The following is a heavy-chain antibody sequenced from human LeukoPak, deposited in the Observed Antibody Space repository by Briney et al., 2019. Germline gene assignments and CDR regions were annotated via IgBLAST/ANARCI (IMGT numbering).Heavy chain of an antibody. D-gene: IGHD5-24*01. CDR1: GFTLITND. CDR2: LYSDGNT. CDR3: VRGVESMADNTLAY. Sequence: GGSLRLSRAASGFTLITNDMTWVRQAPGNGLEWVSVLYSDGNTKYADYEQGRFTISRDNSKHTLDLEMNRLSLDDSAVHCCVRGVESMADNTLAYWGQGTLVTVSS. J-gene: IGHJ4*02. V-gene: IGHV3-53*01.